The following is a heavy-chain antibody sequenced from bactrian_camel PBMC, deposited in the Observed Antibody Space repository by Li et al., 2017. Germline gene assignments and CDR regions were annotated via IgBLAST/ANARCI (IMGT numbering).Heavy chain of an antibody. CDR2: IGADGTT. J-gene: IGHJ4*01. D-gene: IGHD6*01. V-gene: IGHV3S53*01. CDR3: AAGDTYGAVSVRY. CDR1: RYQYSPPC. Sequence: HVQLVESGGGSVQSGGSLRLSCAASRYQYSPPCMFWFRQAPGKEREVVAVIGADGTTTYADSVKGRFTISRDNAKNMLYLQKNSLKPEDTAVYYCAAGDTYGAVSVRYWGQGTQVTVS.